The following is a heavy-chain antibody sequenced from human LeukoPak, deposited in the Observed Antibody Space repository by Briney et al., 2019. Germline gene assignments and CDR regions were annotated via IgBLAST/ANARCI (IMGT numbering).Heavy chain of an antibody. J-gene: IGHJ2*01. Sequence: TGGSLRLSCAASGFTFSSYSMNWVRQAPGKGLEWVSSISSSSSYIYYADSVKGRFTISRDNAKNSLYLQMNSLRAEDTAVYYCARDQVWYFDLWGRGTLVTVSS. CDR3: ARDQVWYFDL. V-gene: IGHV3-21*01. CDR2: ISSSSSYI. CDR1: GFTFSSYS.